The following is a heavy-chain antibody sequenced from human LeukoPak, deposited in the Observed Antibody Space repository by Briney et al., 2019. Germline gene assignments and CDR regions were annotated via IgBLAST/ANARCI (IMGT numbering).Heavy chain of an antibody. J-gene: IGHJ4*02. CDR3: ARDDGYCGGDCYSGVDY. CDR2: INTSDGGT. V-gene: IGHV1-46*01. D-gene: IGHD2-21*02. CDR1: GYMFSTSY. Sequence: ASVKVSCXASGYMFSTSYMHWVRQAPGQGLEWMGVINTSDGGTSNAQKFHGRVTMTRDTSTTTVYMELSSLRPEDTAVYYCARDDGYCGGDCYSGVDYWGQGTLVTVSS.